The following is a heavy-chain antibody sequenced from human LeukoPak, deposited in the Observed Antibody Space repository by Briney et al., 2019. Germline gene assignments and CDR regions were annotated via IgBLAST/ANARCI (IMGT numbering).Heavy chain of an antibody. V-gene: IGHV3-33*01. CDR2: IWYDGSNK. Sequence: GGSLRLSCAASGFTFSSYGMHWVRQAPGKGLEWVAVIWYDGSNKYYADSVKGRFTISRDNSKNTLYLQMNSLRAEDTAVYYCARMEYSSGWGIDYWGQGTLVTVSS. J-gene: IGHJ4*02. CDR1: GFTFSSYG. CDR3: ARMEYSSGWGIDY. D-gene: IGHD6-19*01.